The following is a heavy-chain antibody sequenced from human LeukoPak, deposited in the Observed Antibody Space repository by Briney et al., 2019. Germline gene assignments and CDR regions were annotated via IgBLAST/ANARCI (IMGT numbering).Heavy chain of an antibody. CDR3: ARGLLWFGESPGYGMDV. D-gene: IGHD3-10*01. Sequence: SETLSLTCTVSGDSISSSSGYYWGWIRHPPGKGLDYIGSIYNSGRTYYNPSLKSRVTISVDTSKNQFSLKLNSVTAADTAVYYCARGLLWFGESPGYGMDVWGQGTTVTVSS. CDR2: IYNSGRT. J-gene: IGHJ6*02. CDR1: GDSISSSSGYY. V-gene: IGHV4-39*01.